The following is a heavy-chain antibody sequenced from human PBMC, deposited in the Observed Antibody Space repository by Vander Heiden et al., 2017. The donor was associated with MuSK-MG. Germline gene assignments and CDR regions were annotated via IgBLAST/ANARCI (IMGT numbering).Heavy chain of an antibody. Sequence: QLQLRESGPGLVKPSETLSLTCTVSGGSIRTDGYWWVWVRQPPGKVLEWIVSISYSGSANNIPSLNGRVATSMDTSMNRFTLTLSSVTAADSALYYCARARMTGNDGRGYFDHWGQGALVTVSS. CDR2: ISYSGSA. J-gene: IGHJ4*02. D-gene: IGHD1-1*01. V-gene: IGHV4-39*01. CDR3: ARARMTGNDGRGYFDH. CDR1: GGSIRTDGYW.